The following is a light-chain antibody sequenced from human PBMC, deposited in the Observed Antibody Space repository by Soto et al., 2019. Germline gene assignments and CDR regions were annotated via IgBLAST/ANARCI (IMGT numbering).Light chain of an antibody. V-gene: IGLV2-14*01. CDR1: SSDVGGSNY. CDR3: SSYRSGSTLV. CDR2: DVN. J-gene: IGLJ2*01. Sequence: QSALTQPASVSGSPGQSITISCTGTSSDVGGSNYVSWYQQHPGKAPKLMIYDVNNRPSGISDRFSGSKSGNTASLTISGLQAEDESDYYCSSYRSGSTLVFSGGTKLTVL.